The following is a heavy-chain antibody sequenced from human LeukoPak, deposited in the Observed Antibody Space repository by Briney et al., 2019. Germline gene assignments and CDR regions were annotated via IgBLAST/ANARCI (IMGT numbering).Heavy chain of an antibody. CDR3: ARGFSGVLRYFDY. Sequence: GGSLRLSCAASGFTVSSNYMSWVRQAPGKGLEWVSVIYSGGSTYYADSVKGQFTISRDNSKNTLYLQMNSLRAEDTAVYYCARGFSGVLRYFDYWGQGTLVTVSS. CDR1: GFTVSSNY. CDR2: IYSGGST. J-gene: IGHJ4*02. V-gene: IGHV3-53*01. D-gene: IGHD3-9*01.